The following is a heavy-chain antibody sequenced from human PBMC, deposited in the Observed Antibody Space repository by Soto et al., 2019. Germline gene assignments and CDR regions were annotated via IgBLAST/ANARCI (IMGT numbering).Heavy chain of an antibody. CDR2: IKSSGST. J-gene: IGHJ4*02. V-gene: IGHV4-39*01. CDR1: GGSITRNDHY. CDR3: ARLGSSGWYQGSYFDY. Sequence: QLQLQESGPGLVRPSETLSLICTVSGGSITRNDHYWGWIRQSPGKGLEWIGDIKSSGSTNYNLSLKSRVSMSVETSKNQFSLMMNSVTAADTAVYYCARLGSSGWYQGSYFDYWGQGTLVTVSS. D-gene: IGHD6-19*01.